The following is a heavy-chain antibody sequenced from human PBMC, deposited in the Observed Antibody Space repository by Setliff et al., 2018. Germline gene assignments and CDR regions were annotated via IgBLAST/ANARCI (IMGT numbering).Heavy chain of an antibody. CDR1: GYSFTDFY. CDR2: LNPRTGGT. D-gene: IGHD3-16*01. Sequence: ASVKVSCKTSGYSFTDFYIHWVRHAPGHGLEWLGRLNPRTGGTNLPQRFQGSVTMTRDTSMKTAFLEMSGLTSDDRAIFYCAKGGGRLSISQSYFHLDVWGAGTTFTVSS. V-gene: IGHV1-2*06. CDR3: AKGGGRLSISQSYFHLDV. J-gene: IGHJ6*04.